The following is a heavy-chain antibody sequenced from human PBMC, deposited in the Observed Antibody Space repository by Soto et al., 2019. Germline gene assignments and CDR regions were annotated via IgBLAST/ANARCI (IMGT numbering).Heavy chain of an antibody. D-gene: IGHD4-17*01. Sequence: GGSLRLSCAASGFTFSDYYMSWIRQAPGKGLEWVSYISSSGSTIYYADSVKGRFTISRDNAKNSLYLQMNSLRAEDTAVYYCARDLKATVTPIYYFDYWGQGTLVTVSS. CDR1: GFTFSDYY. V-gene: IGHV3-11*01. CDR3: ARDLKATVTPIYYFDY. J-gene: IGHJ4*02. CDR2: ISSSGSTI.